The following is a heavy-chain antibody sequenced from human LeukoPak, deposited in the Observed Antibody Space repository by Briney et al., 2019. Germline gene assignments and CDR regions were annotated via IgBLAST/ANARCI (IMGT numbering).Heavy chain of an antibody. V-gene: IGHV3-23*01. D-gene: IGHD3-10*01. J-gene: IGHJ2*01. CDR2: ISGSGGYT. Sequence: GGSLRLSCEASGFSSGFTFSTYAMSWVRQAPGRGLEWVSAISGSGGYTYYADSVKGRFTISRDNSKNTLYLQMNSLRAEDTAVYYCAKDPIPLLWFGESFDLWGRGTLVTVSS. CDR3: AKDPIPLLWFGESFDL. CDR1: GFSSGFTFSTYA.